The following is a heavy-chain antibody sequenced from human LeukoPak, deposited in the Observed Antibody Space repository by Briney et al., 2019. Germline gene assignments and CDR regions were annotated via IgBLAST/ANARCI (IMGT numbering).Heavy chain of an antibody. V-gene: IGHV3-66*01. CDR2: IYSSGST. D-gene: IGHD5-18*01. Sequence: GGSLRLSCAASGFTVSSNYMSWVRQAPGKGLEWVSVIYSSGSTYYADSVKGRFTISRDNSKNTLYLQMNSLRAEDTAVYYCAREDPHTATSDYWGQGTLVTVSS. J-gene: IGHJ4*02. CDR3: AREDPHTATSDY. CDR1: GFTVSSNY.